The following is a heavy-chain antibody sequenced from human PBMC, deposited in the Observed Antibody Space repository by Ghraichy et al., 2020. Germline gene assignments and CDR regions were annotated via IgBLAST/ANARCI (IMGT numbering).Heavy chain of an antibody. CDR1: GFTFSSYS. D-gene: IGHD1-20*01. J-gene: IGHJ3*02. CDR3: ARDYNPLTGTYAFDI. CDR2: ISSSSSYI. V-gene: IGHV3-21*01. Sequence: GGSLRLSCAASGFTFSSYSMNWVRQAPGKGLEWVSSISSSSSYIYYADSVKGRFTISRDNAKNSLYLQMNSLRAEDTAVYYCARDYNPLTGTYAFDIWGQGTMVTVSS.